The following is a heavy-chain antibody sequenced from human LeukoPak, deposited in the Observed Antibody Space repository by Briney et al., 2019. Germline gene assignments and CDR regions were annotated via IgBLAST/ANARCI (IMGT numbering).Heavy chain of an antibody. J-gene: IGHJ6*03. CDR1: GGSISSYY. Sequence: PSETLSLTCTVSGGSISSYYWSWIRQPPGEGLEWIGYVYTSGSTDYNPSLKSRVTISVDTSNNQLSLKLSSVTATDTAVYYCARLGYYYYYMDVWGKGTTVTVSS. CDR2: VYTSGST. CDR3: ARLGYYYYYMDV. V-gene: IGHV4-4*09.